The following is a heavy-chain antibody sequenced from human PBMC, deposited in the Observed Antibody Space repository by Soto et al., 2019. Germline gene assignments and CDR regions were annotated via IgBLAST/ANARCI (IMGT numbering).Heavy chain of an antibody. CDR3: ARARDDFWSGYYTGPFDP. CDR1: GGSISSYY. J-gene: IGHJ5*02. V-gene: IGHV4-59*01. CDR2: IYYSGST. D-gene: IGHD3-3*01. Sequence: SETLSLTCTVSGGSISSYYWSRIRQPPGKGLEWIGYIYYSGSTNYNPSLKSRVTISVDTSKNQCSLKLSSVTAADTAVYYCARARDDFWSGYYTGPFDPWGQGTLVTVSS.